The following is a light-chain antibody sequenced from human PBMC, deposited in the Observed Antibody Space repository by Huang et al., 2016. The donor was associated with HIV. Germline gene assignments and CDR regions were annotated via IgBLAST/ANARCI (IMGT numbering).Light chain of an antibody. CDR2: LTS. J-gene: IGKJ3*01. Sequence: DIVMTLSPLSLPVTPGEPASISCKSSQSLLQNGYNYLDWYMQKPGQSPQLLIYLTSNRGTGVPDRFSGSGSGTDFTLDISRVEVEDVGVYYCMQTLQTPFTFGPGTKVDI. CDR3: MQTLQTPFT. CDR1: QSLLQNGYNY. V-gene: IGKV2-28*01.